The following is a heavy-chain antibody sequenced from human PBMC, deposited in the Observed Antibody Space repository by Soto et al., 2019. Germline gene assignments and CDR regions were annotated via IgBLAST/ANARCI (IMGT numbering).Heavy chain of an antibody. Sequence: ASVKVSCKASGYTFTSYGISWVRQAPGQGLEWMGWISAYNGNTNYAQKLQGRVTMTTDTSTSTAYMELRSPRSDDTAVYYCARGPPSYYDSSGYYKYFDYWGQGTLVTVSS. D-gene: IGHD3-22*01. CDR3: ARGPPSYYDSSGYYKYFDY. V-gene: IGHV1-18*01. CDR2: ISAYNGNT. CDR1: GYTFTSYG. J-gene: IGHJ4*02.